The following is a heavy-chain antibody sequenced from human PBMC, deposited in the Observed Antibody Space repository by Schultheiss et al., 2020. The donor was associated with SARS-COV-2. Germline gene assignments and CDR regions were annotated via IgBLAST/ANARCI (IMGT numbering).Heavy chain of an antibody. Sequence: SQTLSLTCTVSGGSVSSGSYYWSWIRQPPGKGLEWIGYIYHTGTTRYNPSLQSRVTISVDTSRNQFSLKLSSVTAADTALYYCARLDSTSSWFLDYWGQGTLVTVSS. J-gene: IGHJ4*02. V-gene: IGHV4-61*01. CDR3: ARLDSTSSWFLDY. CDR2: IYHTGTT. CDR1: GGSVSSGSYY. D-gene: IGHD6-6*01.